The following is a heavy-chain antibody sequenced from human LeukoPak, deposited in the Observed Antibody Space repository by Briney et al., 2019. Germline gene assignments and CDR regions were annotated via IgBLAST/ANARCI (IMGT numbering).Heavy chain of an antibody. D-gene: IGHD5-18*01. Sequence: PGGSLRLSCAASGFTVSSNYMSWVRQAPGKGLEWVGRIKTKTDGETTDYAAPVKGRFTISRDDSKNTLYLQMNSLKTEDTAVYYCCRCSYGHNFDYWGQGTLVTVSS. V-gene: IGHV3-15*01. CDR2: IKTKTDGETT. J-gene: IGHJ4*02. CDR1: GFTVSSNY. CDR3: CRCSYGHNFDY.